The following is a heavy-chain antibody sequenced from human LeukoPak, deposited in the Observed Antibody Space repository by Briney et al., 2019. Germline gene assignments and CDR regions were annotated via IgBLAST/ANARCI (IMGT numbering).Heavy chain of an antibody. V-gene: IGHV4-38-2*02. Sequence: PSETLSPTCTVSGYSISSGYYWGWIRQPPGKGLEWIGSIYHSGSTYYNPSLKSRVTISVDTSKNQFSLRLSSVTAADTAVYYCARESYYGSSGYPHDAFDIWGQGTMVTVSS. D-gene: IGHD3-22*01. CDR1: GYSISSGYY. CDR2: IYHSGST. CDR3: ARESYYGSSGYPHDAFDI. J-gene: IGHJ3*02.